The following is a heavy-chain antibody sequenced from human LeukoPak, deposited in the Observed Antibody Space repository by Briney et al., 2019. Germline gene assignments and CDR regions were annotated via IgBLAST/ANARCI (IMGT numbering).Heavy chain of an antibody. CDR3: ARAEVNTADFDY. Sequence: PGGSLRLSCAASGFTFSSYAMHWVRQAPGKGLEWVAVISYDGSNKYYADSVKGRFTISRDNSKNTLYLQMNSLRAEDTAVYYCARAEVNTADFDYWGQGTLVTVSS. J-gene: IGHJ4*02. D-gene: IGHD5-18*01. CDR1: GFTFSSYA. CDR2: ISYDGSNK. V-gene: IGHV3-30-3*01.